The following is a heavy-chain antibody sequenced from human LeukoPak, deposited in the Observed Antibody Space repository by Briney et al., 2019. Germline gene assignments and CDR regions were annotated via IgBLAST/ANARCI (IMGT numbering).Heavy chain of an antibody. Sequence: GGSLRLSCAASGFTFSTCNMNWVRQAPGKGLEWVSYISSGGRPIYYADSVKGRFTISRDNAKNSLYLQMSSLRVEDTAIYYCARDRPTVTPSIPFDFWGQGTLVTVSS. CDR2: ISSGGRPI. CDR3: ARDRPTVTPSIPFDF. V-gene: IGHV3-48*01. CDR1: GFTFSTCN. J-gene: IGHJ4*02. D-gene: IGHD4-17*01.